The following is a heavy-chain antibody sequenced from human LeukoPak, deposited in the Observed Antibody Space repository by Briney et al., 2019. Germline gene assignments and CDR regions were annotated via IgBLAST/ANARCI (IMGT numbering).Heavy chain of an antibody. CDR2: IWYDVRNK. CDR3: ARGNYDILTGYDY. Sequence: GRSLRLSCAASGFAFSRFGMHWVRQAPGKGLEWVAAIWYDVRNKYYAESVKGRFSISRDNSKNTLYLQTDRLRAEDTAVYYCARGNYDILTGYDYWGQGTLVTVSS. J-gene: IGHJ4*02. CDR1: GFAFSRFG. V-gene: IGHV3-33*01. D-gene: IGHD3-9*01.